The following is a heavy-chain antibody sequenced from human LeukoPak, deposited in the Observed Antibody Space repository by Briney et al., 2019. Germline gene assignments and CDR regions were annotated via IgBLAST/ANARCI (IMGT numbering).Heavy chain of an antibody. J-gene: IGHJ6*02. D-gene: IGHD6-19*01. CDR3: AREYVLAVAGTNYYHGMDV. CDR1: GFIVSNYD. Sequence: PGGSLRLSCAASGFIVSNYDVHWVRQRPGKGLEWVSTIGTGGGIYYADSVKGRFTISRESAMNSVYLQMSSLRGGDTADYYCAREYVLAVAGTNYYHGMDVWGQGTAVTVSS. V-gene: IGHV3-13*01. CDR2: IGTGGGI.